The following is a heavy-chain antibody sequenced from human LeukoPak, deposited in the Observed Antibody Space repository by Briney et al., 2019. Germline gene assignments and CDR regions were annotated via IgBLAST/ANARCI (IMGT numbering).Heavy chain of an antibody. Sequence: GGSLRLSCAASGFTFRSYAMHWVRQAPGKGLEWVAVISYDGSNKYYADSVKGRFTISRDNSKNTLYPQMNSLRAEDTAVYYCARAIDQLLYGFFDYCGQGTLVTVSS. CDR2: ISYDGSNK. V-gene: IGHV3-30*01. J-gene: IGHJ4*02. CDR3: ARAIDQLLYGFFDY. CDR1: GFTFRSYA. D-gene: IGHD2-2*02.